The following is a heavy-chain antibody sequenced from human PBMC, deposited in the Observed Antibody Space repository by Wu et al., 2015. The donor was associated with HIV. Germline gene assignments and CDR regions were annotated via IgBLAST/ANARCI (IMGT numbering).Heavy chain of an antibody. CDR3: ARRASSGIYWYFDL. CDR2: IIPIFGTA. D-gene: IGHD3-22*01. V-gene: IGHV1-69*13. CDR1: GGTFSTYA. J-gene: IGHJ2*01. Sequence: QVQLVQSGAELKKPGSSVKVSCKVSGGTFSTYAISWVRQAPGQGLEWMGRIIPIFGTANYAQKFQGRVTITADESTRTAYMELRSLRSEDTAVYYCARRASSGIYWYFDLWGHGTLVTVSS.